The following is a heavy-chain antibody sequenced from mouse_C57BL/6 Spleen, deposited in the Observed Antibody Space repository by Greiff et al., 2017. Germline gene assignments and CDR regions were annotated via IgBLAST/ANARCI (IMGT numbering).Heavy chain of an antibody. J-gene: IGHJ2*01. V-gene: IGHV5-4*01. CDR1: GFTFSSYA. CDR2: ISDGGSYT. CDR3: ARESGTGYFDY. Sequence: EVMLVESGGGLVKPGGSLKLSCAASGFTFSSYAMSWVRQTPEKRLEWVATISDGGSYTYYPDNVKGRFTISRDNAKNNLYLQMSHLKSEDTAMYYCARESGTGYFDYWGQGTTLTVSS. D-gene: IGHD4-1*01.